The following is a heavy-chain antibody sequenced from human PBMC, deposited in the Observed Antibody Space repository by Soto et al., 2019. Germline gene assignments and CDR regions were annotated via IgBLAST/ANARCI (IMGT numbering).Heavy chain of an antibody. V-gene: IGHV1-18*01. J-gene: IGHJ4*02. CDR3: ARDPHRDGYALVFDY. Sequence: QVQLVQSGAEVKKPGASVKVSCKASGYTFTNYGISWVRQAPGQGLEWMGWISAYNANTNYALKLQGRVTMTTDTSTSTAYMEVRSLTSDDTAVYYCARDPHRDGYALVFDYWGQGTLVTVSS. CDR1: GYTFTNYG. D-gene: IGHD5-12*01. CDR2: ISAYNANT.